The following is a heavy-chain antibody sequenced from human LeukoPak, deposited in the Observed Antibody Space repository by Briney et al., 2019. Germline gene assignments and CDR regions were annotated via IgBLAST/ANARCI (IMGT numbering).Heavy chain of an antibody. V-gene: IGHV3-74*01. J-gene: IGHJ4*02. CDR3: ARVNVCPRCHFDY. D-gene: IGHD3-16*01. CDR1: GFTFSTYE. Sequence: GGSLRLSCAASGFTFSTYEMNWVRQAPGKGLVWVSRISTDGGSAIYADSVKGRFTISRDNAKNTLYLQMNSLRAEDTAVYYCARVNVCPRCHFDYWGQGTLVTVSS. CDR2: ISTDGGSA.